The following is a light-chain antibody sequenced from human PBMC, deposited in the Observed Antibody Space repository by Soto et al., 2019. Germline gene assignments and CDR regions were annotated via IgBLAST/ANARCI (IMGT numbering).Light chain of an antibody. J-gene: IGKJ3*01. V-gene: IGKV1-9*01. CDR1: QGIGIH. CDR3: QRFNAFPHT. CDR2: AAS. Sequence: IQLTQSPSSLSASVGDRVTITSRASQGIGIHLVWYQQKPGKAPKLLIHAASTLQGGVPSRFSGSGSGTDFTLTISSLQPVDFATYYCQRFNAFPHTFGPGTKVDVK.